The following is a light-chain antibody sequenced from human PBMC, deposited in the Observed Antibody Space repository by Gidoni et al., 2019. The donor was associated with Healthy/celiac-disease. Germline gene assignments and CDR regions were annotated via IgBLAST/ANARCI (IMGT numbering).Light chain of an antibody. CDR3: QQYNSYSRT. Sequence: DIHMTQSPSTLSASVVDRVTITCRASQSISSWLAWYQQKPGKAPKLLIYKASSLESGVPSRFSGSGSGTEFTLTISSLQPDDCATYYCQQYNSYSRTFGQGTKLEIK. J-gene: IGKJ2*01. CDR1: QSISSW. V-gene: IGKV1-5*03. CDR2: KAS.